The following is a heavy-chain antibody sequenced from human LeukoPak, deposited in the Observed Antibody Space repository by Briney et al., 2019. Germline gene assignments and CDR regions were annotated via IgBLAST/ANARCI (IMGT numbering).Heavy chain of an antibody. D-gene: IGHD3-10*01. CDR1: GFTVSSNY. V-gene: IGHV3-23*01. J-gene: IGHJ4*02. CDR3: AKSPLPPMVRGVIFY. CDR2: LSGSGGST. Sequence: GGSVSLSCAASGFTVSSNYMSWVRQAPGRGLEWVSALSGSGGSTYYADSVKGRFTISRDNSKNTLYLQMNSLRAEDTAVYYCAKSPLPPMVRGVIFYWGRGALVTVSS.